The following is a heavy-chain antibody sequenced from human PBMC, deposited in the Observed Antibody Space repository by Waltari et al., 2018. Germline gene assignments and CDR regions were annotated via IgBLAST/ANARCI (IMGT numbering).Heavy chain of an antibody. CDR3: ARVEMGAMSDP. J-gene: IGHJ5*02. Sequence: QVQLQQWGAGLLKPSETLSLTCAVYGGSFSGYYWSWIRQTPGKGLEWIGEINQSGSTNYNPPLKSRVTRSVDTSKNQFSLKLSSVTAADTAVYYCARVEMGAMSDPWGQGTLVTVSS. V-gene: IGHV4-34*01. CDR1: GGSFSGYY. D-gene: IGHD1-26*01. CDR2: INQSGST.